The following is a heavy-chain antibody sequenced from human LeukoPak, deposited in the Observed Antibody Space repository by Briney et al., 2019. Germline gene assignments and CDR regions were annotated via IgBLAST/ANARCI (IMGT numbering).Heavy chain of an antibody. CDR3: ASSGAGGGSLF. CDR1: GGSISSYY. Sequence: PSETLSLTCTVSGGSISSYYWSWIRQPPGKGLEWIGYIYYSGSTNYNPSLKSRVTISVDTSKNQFSLKLSSVTAADTAVYYCASSGAGGGSLFWGQGTLVTVSS. V-gene: IGHV4-59*01. CDR2: IYYSGST. D-gene: IGHD3-16*02. J-gene: IGHJ4*02.